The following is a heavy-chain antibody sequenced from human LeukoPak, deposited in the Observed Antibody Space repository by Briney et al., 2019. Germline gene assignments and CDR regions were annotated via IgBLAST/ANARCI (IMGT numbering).Heavy chain of an antibody. CDR3: TTAPHRDSSGYYPDY. D-gene: IGHD3-22*01. J-gene: IGHJ4*02. V-gene: IGHV3-15*01. CDR1: GFTISAVW. Sequence: GGSLRLSCAASGFTISAVWMSWVRQAPGKGLEWLGRIRSKSDGGTTDHAAPVEGRFAVSRDESQNMLYLQMNSLQTEDTAVYFCTTAPHRDSSGYYPDYWGQGTLVTVSS. CDR2: IRSKSDGGTT.